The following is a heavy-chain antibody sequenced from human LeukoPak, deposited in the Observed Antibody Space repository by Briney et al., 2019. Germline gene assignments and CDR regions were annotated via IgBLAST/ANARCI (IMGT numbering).Heavy chain of an antibody. V-gene: IGHV4-59*01. J-gene: IGHJ4*02. CDR3: ARGDFWSGYLHDY. Sequence: AETLSLTCTVSGGSISSYYWRWIRQPPGKGLEWLGYIYYSGSTNYNPSLKSRVTISVDTSKNQFSVKLSSVTAADTAVYYCARGDFWSGYLHDYWGQGTLVSVCS. D-gene: IGHD3-3*01. CDR2: IYYSGST. CDR1: GGSISSYY.